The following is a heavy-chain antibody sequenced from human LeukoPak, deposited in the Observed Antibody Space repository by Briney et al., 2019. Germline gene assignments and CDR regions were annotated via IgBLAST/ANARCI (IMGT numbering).Heavy chain of an antibody. CDR3: ASQRVAVAGSYRGSYTYYYGMDV. V-gene: IGHV4-39*07. Sequence: SETLSLTCTVSGDSIISSNYYWGWIRQLPGKGLEWIGSIYYSGSTYYNPSLKSRVTISIDTSKNQFSLKLSSVTAADTAVYYCASQRVAVAGSYRGSYTYYYGMDVWGQGTTVTVSS. D-gene: IGHD6-19*01. J-gene: IGHJ6*02. CDR2: IYYSGST. CDR1: GDSIISSNYY.